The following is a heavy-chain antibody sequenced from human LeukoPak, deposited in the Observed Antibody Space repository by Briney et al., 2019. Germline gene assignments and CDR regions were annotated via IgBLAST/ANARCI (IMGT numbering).Heavy chain of an antibody. D-gene: IGHD3-10*01. CDR1: GGSISSSNW. J-gene: IGHJ6*03. CDR2: IYHSGST. Sequence: PSGTLSLTCAVSGGSISSSNWWSWFRQPPGKGLEWIGEIYHSGSTNYNPSLKSRVTMSVDTSKNQFSLKLSSVTAADTAVYYCARGVLAMVRGVGYYYYYMDVWGKGTTVTVSS. V-gene: IGHV4-4*02. CDR3: ARGVLAMVRGVGYYYYYMDV.